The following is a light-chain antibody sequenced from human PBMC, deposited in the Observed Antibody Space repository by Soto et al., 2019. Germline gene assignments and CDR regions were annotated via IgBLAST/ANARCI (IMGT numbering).Light chain of an antibody. CDR3: VIWHGYGWV. V-gene: IGLV5-45*03. CDR2: YKSDSDN. Sequence: QLVLTQPSSLSASPGASASLTCTLRSGFDVGTYKIYWYQQRPGSPPQYLLTYKSDSDNQQGSGVPSRFSGSKDASANAGILLISRLQSDYEADYYCVIWHGYGWVFGGGTKLTVL. J-gene: IGLJ3*02. CDR1: SGFDVGTYK.